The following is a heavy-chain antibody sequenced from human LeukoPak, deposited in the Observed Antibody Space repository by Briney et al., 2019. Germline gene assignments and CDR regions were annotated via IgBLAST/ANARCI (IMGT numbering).Heavy chain of an antibody. Sequence: GGSLRLSCAASGFTFSSYAMHWVRQAPGKGLEWVAVISYDGSNKYYADSVKGRFTISRDNSNNTLYLQMNSLRVEDTAVYYCAKGSGGGYSSGSAFDYWGQGTLVTVSS. CDR1: GFTFSSYA. CDR2: ISYDGSNK. D-gene: IGHD6-19*01. V-gene: IGHV3-30*04. CDR3: AKGSGGGYSSGSAFDY. J-gene: IGHJ4*02.